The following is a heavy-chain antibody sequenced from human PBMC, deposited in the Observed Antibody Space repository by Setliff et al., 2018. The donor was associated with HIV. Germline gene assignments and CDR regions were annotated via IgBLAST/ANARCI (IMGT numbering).Heavy chain of an antibody. V-gene: IGHV3-23*01. CDR2: ISGSGYP. CDR3: AKQRYYDGNDGFDV. CDR1: GFTFSTYA. Sequence: GGSLRLSCAASGFTFSTYAINWVRLAPGKGLEWVSSISGSGYPYYADSVKGRFTISRDNSKNTLFLQMDSLRAEDTALYYCAKQRYYDGNDGFDVWGQGTMVTVSS. D-gene: IGHD3-3*01. J-gene: IGHJ3*01.